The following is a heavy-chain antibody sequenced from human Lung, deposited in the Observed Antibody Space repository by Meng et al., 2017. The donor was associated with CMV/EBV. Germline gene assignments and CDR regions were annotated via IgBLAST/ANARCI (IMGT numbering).Heavy chain of an antibody. Sequence: SETLSLXCSGPDGSISSRSYHWAWIRQPPGKGLEWIGTIFYSGTTYYNPSLKSRVTISKGTSKNQFSLKVTSVTAADTAVYYCARQIPNLLDYFDYWGQGXLVTVSS. D-gene: IGHD1-26*01. CDR3: ARQIPNLLDYFDY. J-gene: IGHJ4*02. CDR1: DGSISSRSYH. V-gene: IGHV4-39*01. CDR2: IFYSGTT.